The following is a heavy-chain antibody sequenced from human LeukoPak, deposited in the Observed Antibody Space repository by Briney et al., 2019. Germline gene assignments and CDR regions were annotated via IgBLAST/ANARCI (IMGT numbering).Heavy chain of an antibody. D-gene: IGHD2-2*01. CDR2: IYPGDSDT. J-gene: IGHJ6*03. CDR1: GYSFTSYW. CDR3: ARLPYCSSTSCNYYYYYYMDV. Sequence: NHGESLKISCKGSGYSFTSYWIGWVRQMPGKGLEWMGIIYPGDSDTRYSPSFQGQVTISADKSISTAYLQWSSLKASDTAMYYCARLPYCSSTSCNYYYYYYMDVWGKGTTVTVSS. V-gene: IGHV5-51*01.